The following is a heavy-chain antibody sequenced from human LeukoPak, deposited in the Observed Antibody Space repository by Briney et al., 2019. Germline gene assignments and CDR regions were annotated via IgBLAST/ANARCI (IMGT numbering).Heavy chain of an antibody. V-gene: IGHV4-30-4*08. J-gene: IGHJ3*02. CDR2: IYYSGST. CDR1: GGSISIGDYY. Sequence: PSQTLSLTCTVSGGSISIGDYYWSWIRQPPGKGLEWIGYIYYSGSTYYNPSLKSRVTISVDTSKNQFSLKLSSVTAADTAVYYCARFVVVPTDAFDIWGQGTMVTVSS. D-gene: IGHD2-2*01. CDR3: ARFVVVPTDAFDI.